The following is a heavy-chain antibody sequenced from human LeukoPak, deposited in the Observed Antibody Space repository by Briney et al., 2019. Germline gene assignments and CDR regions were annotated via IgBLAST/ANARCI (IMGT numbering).Heavy chain of an antibody. D-gene: IGHD3-22*01. J-gene: IGHJ1*01. CDR3: ARGVSYYDSSGYYNEYFQH. Sequence: SETLSLTCTVSGGSISSYYWSWIRQPPGTGLEWIGYIYYSGSTNYNPSLKSRVTISVDTSKNQFSLKLSSVTAADTAVYYCARGVSYYDSSGYYNEYFQHWGQGTLVTVSS. V-gene: IGHV4-59*08. CDR2: IYYSGST. CDR1: GGSISSYY.